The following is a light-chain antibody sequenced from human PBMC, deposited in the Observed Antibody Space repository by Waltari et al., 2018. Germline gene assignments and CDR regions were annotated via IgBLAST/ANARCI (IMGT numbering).Light chain of an antibody. V-gene: IGKV1-39*01. CDR3: QQSYSTPRT. CDR2: AAS. CDR1: QSISSY. J-gene: IGKJ1*01. Sequence: DIQMTQSPSSLSASVGDRVTITCRASQSISSYLNWYHQKPGKAPKLLIYAASSLQSGVPSRFSGSVSGTDFTLTISSLQPEDFATYYCQQSYSTPRTFGQGTKVEIK.